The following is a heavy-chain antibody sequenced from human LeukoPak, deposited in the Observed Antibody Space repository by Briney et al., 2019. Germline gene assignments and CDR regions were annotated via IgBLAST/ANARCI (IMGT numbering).Heavy chain of an antibody. V-gene: IGHV3-23*01. CDR3: VRGTGY. J-gene: IGHJ4*02. CDR2: ISVSGDIT. Sequence: GGSLRLSCAASGFTFSNYAMTWVRQAPGKGLEWVSGISVSGDITYYADSVKGRFTISRDNSKNTLYLQMSSLRADDTAVYYCVRGTGYWGQGTLVTVSS. CDR1: GFTFSNYA.